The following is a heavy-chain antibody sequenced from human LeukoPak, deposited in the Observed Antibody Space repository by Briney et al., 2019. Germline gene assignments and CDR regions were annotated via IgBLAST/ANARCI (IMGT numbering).Heavy chain of an antibody. J-gene: IGHJ4*02. CDR3: ARDPGWLVPNNYFDY. D-gene: IGHD6-19*01. CDR2: ISGSDGST. V-gene: IGHV3-23*01. Sequence: PGGSLRLSCAASGFTFGSYAMSWVRQAPGKGLEWVSAISGSDGSTYHAASVKGRFTISRDNSKNTLYLQMNSLRAEDTAVYYCARDPGWLVPNNYFDYWGQGTLVTVSS. CDR1: GFTFGSYA.